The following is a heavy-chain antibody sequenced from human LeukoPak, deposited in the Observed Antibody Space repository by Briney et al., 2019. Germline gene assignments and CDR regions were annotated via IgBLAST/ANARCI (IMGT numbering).Heavy chain of an antibody. Sequence: PSETLSLTCAVYGGSFSGYYWSWIRQPPGKGLEWIGEINHSGGTNYNPSLKSRVTVSVDTSKNQFSLNLTSVTAADTAVYYCASRCGGSSDSCWFDPWGQGTLVTVSS. CDR2: INHSGGT. V-gene: IGHV4-34*01. J-gene: IGHJ5*02. CDR3: ASRCGGSSDSCWFDP. CDR1: GGSFSGYY. D-gene: IGHD4-23*01.